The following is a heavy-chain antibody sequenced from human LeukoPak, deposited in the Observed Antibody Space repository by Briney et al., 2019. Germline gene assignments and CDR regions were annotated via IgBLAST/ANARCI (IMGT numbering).Heavy chain of an antibody. Sequence: SQTLSLTCTVSGDSISSGSYFWSWIRQPPGKGLEWIGRIYTSGSTNYNPSLKSRVTISVDTSKNQFSLKLSSVTAADTAVYYCARCRSDYRTLDPWGQGTLVSVSS. D-gene: IGHD4-11*01. CDR1: GDSISSGSYF. CDR2: IYTSGST. V-gene: IGHV4-61*02. J-gene: IGHJ5*02. CDR3: ARCRSDYRTLDP.